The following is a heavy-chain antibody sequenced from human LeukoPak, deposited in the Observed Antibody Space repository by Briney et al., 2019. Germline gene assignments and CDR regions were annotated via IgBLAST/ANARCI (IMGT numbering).Heavy chain of an antibody. CDR1: GGSISNSSYY. J-gene: IGHJ4*02. CDR3: ARVGSSSPYFDY. CDR2: IYYSGST. V-gene: IGHV4-39*01. D-gene: IGHD6-13*01. Sequence: PSETLSLTCTVSGGSISNSSYYWGWIRQTPGKGLEWIGSIYYSGSTYYNPSLKSRVTISVDTSKNQFSLKLSSVTAADTAVYYCARVGSSSPYFDYWGQGTLVTVSS.